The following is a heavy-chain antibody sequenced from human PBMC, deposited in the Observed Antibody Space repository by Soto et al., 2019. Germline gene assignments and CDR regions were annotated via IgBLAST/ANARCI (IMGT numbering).Heavy chain of an antibody. CDR1: GFSLTTNGVV. J-gene: IGHJ3*01. CDR2: IYWDDDK. D-gene: IGHD4-4*01. V-gene: IGHV2-5*02. Sequence: QITLKESGPTVVKPTQTLTLTCTFSGFSLTTNGVVVGWIRQPPGKALEWLALIYWDDDKRYSPTLKSRLAITKDISKNQVVLTLTDVDPVDAATYFCVHHVTGGSFDVWGQGSRVTVSS. CDR3: VHHVTGGSFDV.